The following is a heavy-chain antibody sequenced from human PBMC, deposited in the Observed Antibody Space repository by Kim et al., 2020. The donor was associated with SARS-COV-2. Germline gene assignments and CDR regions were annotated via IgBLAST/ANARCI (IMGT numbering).Heavy chain of an antibody. Sequence: SPKSRFTMSVDTSKNQFALKLSTVTAADTAVYYCARESRDNYYYYGMDVWGQGTTVTVSS. J-gene: IGHJ6*02. V-gene: IGHV4-4*07. CDR3: ARESRDNYYYYGMDV.